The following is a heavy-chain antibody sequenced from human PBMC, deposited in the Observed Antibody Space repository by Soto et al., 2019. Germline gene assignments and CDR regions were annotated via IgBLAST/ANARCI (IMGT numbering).Heavy chain of an antibody. D-gene: IGHD3-10*01. Sequence: EVQLVESGGGLVKPGGSLRLSCAASGFTFSRYAMNWVCQAPGRGLQWISGISVSGDNTSYVESVRGRFTVYRDNSKNTLYLQMNNLRAEDTALYYCAKDGKMRTKVWFPAGYGMDVWGQGTTVTVSS. J-gene: IGHJ6*02. V-gene: IGHV3-23*04. CDR1: GFTFSRYA. CDR2: ISVSGDNT. CDR3: AKDGKMRTKVWFPAGYGMDV.